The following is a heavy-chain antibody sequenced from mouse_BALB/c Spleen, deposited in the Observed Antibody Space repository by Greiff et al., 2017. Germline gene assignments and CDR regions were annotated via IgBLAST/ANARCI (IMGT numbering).Heavy chain of an antibody. Sequence: EVQLVESGAELVRSGASVKLSCTASGFNIKDYYMHWVKQRPEQGLEWIGWIDPENGDTEYAPKFQGKATMTADTSSNTAYLQLSSLTSEDTAVYYCKGYYGSSPYYYAMDYWVQGTSVTVSS. CDR3: KGYYGSSPYYYAMDY. J-gene: IGHJ4*01. CDR1: GFNIKDYY. CDR2: IDPENGDT. V-gene: IGHV14-4*02. D-gene: IGHD1-1*01.